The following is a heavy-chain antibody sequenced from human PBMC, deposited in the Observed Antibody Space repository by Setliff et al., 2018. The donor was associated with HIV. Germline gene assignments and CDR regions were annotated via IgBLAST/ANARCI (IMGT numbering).Heavy chain of an antibody. CDR2: IYYNGNT. CDR3: GRLSGLPGVWANDH. D-gene: IGHD3-10*01. Sequence: PSETLSLTCTVSGGSVNYNYWSWIRQSPGKGLEWIGYIYYNGNTKYNPSLKSRVTISIDTSKNQFSLKLNSVTAADTAVYYCGRLSGLPGVWANDHWGQGTLVTVSS. V-gene: IGHV4-59*02. CDR1: GGSVNYNY. J-gene: IGHJ4*02.